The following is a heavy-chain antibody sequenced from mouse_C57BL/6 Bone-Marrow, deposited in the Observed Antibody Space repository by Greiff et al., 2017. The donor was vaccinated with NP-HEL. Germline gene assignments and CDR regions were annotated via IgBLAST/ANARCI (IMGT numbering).Heavy chain of an antibody. Sequence: EVHLVESGGGLVKPGGSLKLSCAASGFTFSSYAMSWVRQTPEKRLEWVATISDGGSYTYYPDNVKGRFTISRDNAKNNLYLQMSHLKSEDTAMYYCARDKGNYGDYWGQGTTLTVSS. CDR2: ISDGGSYT. CDR1: GFTFSSYA. V-gene: IGHV5-4*01. CDR3: ARDKGNYGDY. D-gene: IGHD2-1*01. J-gene: IGHJ2*01.